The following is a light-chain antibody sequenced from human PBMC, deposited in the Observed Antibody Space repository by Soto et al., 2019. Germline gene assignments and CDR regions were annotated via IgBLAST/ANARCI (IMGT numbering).Light chain of an antibody. CDR3: QTWGTGFQV. CDR1: KSDIGVYDF. J-gene: IGLJ2*01. CDR2: EVV. Sequence: QSALTQPPSASGSPGQSVTISCTGTKSDIGVYDFVSWYQHHPGKAPRLIIYEVVQRPSGVPDRFSGSSSGAERFLIISSLQSEDEADYYCQTWGTGFQVFGGGTKLTVL. V-gene: IGLV2-8*01.